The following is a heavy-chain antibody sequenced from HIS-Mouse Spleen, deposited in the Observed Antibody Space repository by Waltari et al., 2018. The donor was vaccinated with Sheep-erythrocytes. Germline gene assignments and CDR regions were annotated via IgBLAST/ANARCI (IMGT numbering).Heavy chain of an antibody. CDR3: ARDSTSDAFDI. D-gene: IGHD6-6*01. J-gene: IGHJ3*02. V-gene: IGHV3-21*01. CDR1: GFTFSSYS. CDR2: ISSSSSYI. Sequence: EVQLVESGGGLVKPGGSLRLSCAASGFTFSSYSMNWVRQAPGKGMEWVSSISSSSSYIYYADSVKGRFTISRDNAKNSLYLQMNSLRAEDTAVYYCARDSTSDAFDIWGQGTMVTVSS.